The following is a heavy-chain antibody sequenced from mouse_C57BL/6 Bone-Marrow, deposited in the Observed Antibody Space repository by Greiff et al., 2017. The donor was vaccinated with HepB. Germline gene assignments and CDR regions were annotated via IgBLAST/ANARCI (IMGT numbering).Heavy chain of an antibody. CDR1: GFTFSDYY. J-gene: IGHJ3*01. CDR3: AREEGYSNLFAY. V-gene: IGHV5-16*01. Sequence: EVKLMESEGGLVQPGSSMKLSCTASGFTFSDYYMAWVRQVPEKGLEWVANINYDGSSTYYLDSLKSRFIISRDNAKNILYLQMSSLKSEDTATYYCAREEGYSNLFAYWGQGTLVTVSA. D-gene: IGHD2-5*01. CDR2: INYDGSST.